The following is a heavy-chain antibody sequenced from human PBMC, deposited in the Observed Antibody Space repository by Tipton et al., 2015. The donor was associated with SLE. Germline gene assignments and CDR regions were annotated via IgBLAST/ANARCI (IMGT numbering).Heavy chain of an antibody. CDR1: GGSISSYY. CDR3: ARARIAAAPPLWYFDL. J-gene: IGHJ2*01. Sequence: LSLTCTVSGGSISSYYWSWIRQPPGKGLEWIGYIYTSGSANYNPSLKSRVTISVDTSKNQFSLKLSSVTAADTAVYYCARARIAAAPPLWYFDLWGRGTLVTVSS. D-gene: IGHD6-13*01. CDR2: IYTSGSA. V-gene: IGHV4-4*09.